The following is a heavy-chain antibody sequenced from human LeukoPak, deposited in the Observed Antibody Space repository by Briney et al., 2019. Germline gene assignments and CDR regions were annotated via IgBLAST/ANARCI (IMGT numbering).Heavy chain of an antibody. CDR1: GGSISSGGYS. CDR3: ARLRYSDWLLKRGAFDI. Sequence: SQTLSLTCAVSGGSISSGGYSWSWIRQPPGKGLEWIGYIYHSGSTYYNPSLKSRVTISVDRSKNQFSLKLSSVTAADTAVYYCARLRYSDWLLKRGAFDIWGQGTMVTVSS. D-gene: IGHD3-9*01. V-gene: IGHV4-30-2*01. CDR2: IYHSGST. J-gene: IGHJ3*02.